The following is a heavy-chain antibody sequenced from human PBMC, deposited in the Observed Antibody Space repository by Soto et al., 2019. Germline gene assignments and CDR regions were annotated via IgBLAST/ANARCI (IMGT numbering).Heavy chain of an antibody. Sequence: GSLRLSCAASGLDFGVYPMNFVRQAPGKGLEWVSYIGARGFPIYYADSVRGRFAMSRDNANNSVFLQMDSLRAEDTAQYFCATEPFDYWGRGALVTVSS. CDR2: IGARGFPI. CDR3: ATEPFDY. CDR1: GLDFGVYP. V-gene: IGHV3-48*04. J-gene: IGHJ4*02.